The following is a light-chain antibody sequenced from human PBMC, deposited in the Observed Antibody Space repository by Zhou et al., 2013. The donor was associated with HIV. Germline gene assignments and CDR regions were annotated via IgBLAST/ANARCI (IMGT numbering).Light chain of an antibody. CDR1: QSVSNY. V-gene: IGKV3-11*01. CDR3: QQYGSSPSIT. J-gene: IGKJ5*01. CDR2: DAS. Sequence: EVVLTQSPTTLSLSPGERATLSCRAGQSVSNYLAWYQQKPGQAPRLLIYDASNRATGIPARFSGSGSGTDFTLTISSLEPEDFALYYCQQYGSSPSITFGQGTRLEMK.